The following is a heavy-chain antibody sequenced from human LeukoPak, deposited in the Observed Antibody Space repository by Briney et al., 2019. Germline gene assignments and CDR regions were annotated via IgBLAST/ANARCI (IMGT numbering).Heavy chain of an antibody. CDR2: IGGSNGIT. Sequence: GGSLRLSCAASRFTFNSYAMSWVRQAPAKGLEWVSVIGGSNGITFYVGSVKGRFTISRDNSKDTLYLQMNSLRAEDTAVYYCARTENSGWGYFDYWGQGTLVTVSS. D-gene: IGHD5-12*01. J-gene: IGHJ4*02. CDR3: ARTENSGWGYFDY. V-gene: IGHV3-23*01. CDR1: RFTFNSYA.